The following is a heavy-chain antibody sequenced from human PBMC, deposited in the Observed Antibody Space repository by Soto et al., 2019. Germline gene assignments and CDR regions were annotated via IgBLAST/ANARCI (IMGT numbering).Heavy chain of an antibody. J-gene: IGHJ4*02. CDR2: IIPILGIA. Sequence: QVPLVQSGAEVKKPGSSVKVSCKASGGTFSSYTISWVRQAPGQGLEWMGRIIPILGIANYAQKFQGRVTITADKSTSTAYMELSSLRSEDTAVYYCARGYSGYDYIYFDYWGQGTLVTVSS. CDR3: ARGYSGYDYIYFDY. V-gene: IGHV1-69*02. D-gene: IGHD5-12*01. CDR1: GGTFSSYT.